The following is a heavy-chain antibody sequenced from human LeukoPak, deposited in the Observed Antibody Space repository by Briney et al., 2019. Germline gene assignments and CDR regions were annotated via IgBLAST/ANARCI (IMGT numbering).Heavy chain of an antibody. CDR3: ARGRRGCRY. D-gene: IGHD6-19*01. Sequence: KASETLSLTCAVYGGSFSGYYWSWIRQPPGKGLEWIGEINHSGSTNYNPSLKSRVTISVDTSKNQFSLKLSSVTAADTAVYYCARGRRGCRYWGQGTLVTVSS. CDR1: GGSFSGYY. V-gene: IGHV4-34*01. J-gene: IGHJ4*02. CDR2: INHSGST.